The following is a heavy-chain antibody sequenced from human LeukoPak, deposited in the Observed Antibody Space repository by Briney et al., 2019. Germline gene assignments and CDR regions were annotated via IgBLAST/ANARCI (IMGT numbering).Heavy chain of an antibody. CDR1: GYTFTGYY. J-gene: IGHJ4*02. CDR2: INPNSGGR. V-gene: IGHV1-2*02. CDR3: ARANALYCSSTSCLFDY. Sequence: ASVKVSCKASGYTFTGYYMHWVRRAPGQGLEWMAWINPNSGGRYYAQKFHDRITMTRDTSISTAYMELSRLRSDDTAIYYCARANALYCSSTSCLFDYWGQGTLVTVSS. D-gene: IGHD2-2*01.